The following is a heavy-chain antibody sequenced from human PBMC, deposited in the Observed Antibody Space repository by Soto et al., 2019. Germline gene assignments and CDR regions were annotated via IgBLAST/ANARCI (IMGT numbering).Heavy chain of an antibody. D-gene: IGHD5-12*01. Sequence: QVQLVQSGGEVKKPGASVKVSCKASGYTFTTFGITWVRQAPGQGLEWMGWISTSTGNTNYAQKLQGRVTLTTDTSTRTAYLELRSLTSDDTAVYYCARSPRVIVAAKGTLDYWGQGTLVIVSS. J-gene: IGHJ4*02. CDR1: GYTFTTFG. V-gene: IGHV1-18*04. CDR2: ISTSTGNT. CDR3: ARSPRVIVAAKGTLDY.